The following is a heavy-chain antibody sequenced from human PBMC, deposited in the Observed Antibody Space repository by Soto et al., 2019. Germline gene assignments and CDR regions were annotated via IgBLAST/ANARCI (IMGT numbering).Heavy chain of an antibody. CDR2: IYYSGTT. CDR3: GRGPFYRDYESPSVDH. CDR1: GGSISSGGYY. J-gene: IGHJ4*02. Sequence: QVQLQESGPGLVKPSQTLSLTCTVSGGSISSGGYYWSWIRQHPGKGLEWIGYIYYSGTTYYNPSPKSQVNISVDQFKNPFSLKLGSVTCADTAVDYCGRGPFYRDYESPSVDHWGQGTLVTVSS. V-gene: IGHV4-31*01. D-gene: IGHD4-17*01.